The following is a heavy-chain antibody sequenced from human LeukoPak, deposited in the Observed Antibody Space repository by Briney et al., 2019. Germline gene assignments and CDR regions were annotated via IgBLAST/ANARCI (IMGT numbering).Heavy chain of an antibody. CDR1: GFAFSGSA. CDR2: IRNKAHNYAT. V-gene: IGHV3-73*01. J-gene: IGHJ6*03. D-gene: IGHD3-16*01. CDR3: SRQNYDWDYYYNDV. Sequence: GGSLRLSCAASGFAFSGSALHWVRQASGKGLEWVGRIRNKAHNYATAYAASVKGRFTISRDASKNTAYLQMNSLKTEDTAVYYCSRQNYDWDYYYNDVWGKGTTVTVSS.